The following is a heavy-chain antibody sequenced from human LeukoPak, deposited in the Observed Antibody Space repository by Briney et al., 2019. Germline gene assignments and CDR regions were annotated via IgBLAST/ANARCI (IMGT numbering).Heavy chain of an antibody. J-gene: IGHJ4*02. CDR3: AKGSYYDSSGTYYFDY. V-gene: IGHV3-74*01. D-gene: IGHD3-22*01. CDR1: GFTFSNYW. Sequence: GGSLRLSCVASGFTFSNYWMHWVRQPPGKGLVWVSRIYVDGRTTNYADSVKGWFTISRDNSKNTLYLQMNSLRAEDTALYYCAKGSYYDSSGTYYFDYWGQGTLVTVSS. CDR2: IYVDGRTT.